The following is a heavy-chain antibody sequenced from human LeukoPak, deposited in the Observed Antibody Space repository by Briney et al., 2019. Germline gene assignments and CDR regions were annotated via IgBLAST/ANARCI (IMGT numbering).Heavy chain of an antibody. CDR3: AKSPTADSGYVGDY. CDR2: ISGSSRST. D-gene: IGHD5-12*01. Sequence: GGSLRLSCAASGFTFSTYAMSWVRQAPGKGLEWVSVISGSSRSTYYADSVKGRFTISRDNSKNTLYLQMNSLRAEDTAVYYCAKSPTADSGYVGDYWGQGTLVTVSS. V-gene: IGHV3-23*01. CDR1: GFTFSTYA. J-gene: IGHJ4*02.